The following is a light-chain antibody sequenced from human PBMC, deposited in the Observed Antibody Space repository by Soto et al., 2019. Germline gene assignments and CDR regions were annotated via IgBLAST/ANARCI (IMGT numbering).Light chain of an antibody. V-gene: IGKV1-39*01. CDR3: QQSYSTPRT. Sequence: DILMTQSPSSLSAFIGDRVTITCRASQDIGNFLAWYQQKPGKVPKLLIYAASSLQSGVPSRFSGSGSGTDFTLTISSLQPEDFATYYCQQSYSTPRTFGQGTKVDI. J-gene: IGKJ1*01. CDR1: QDIGNF. CDR2: AAS.